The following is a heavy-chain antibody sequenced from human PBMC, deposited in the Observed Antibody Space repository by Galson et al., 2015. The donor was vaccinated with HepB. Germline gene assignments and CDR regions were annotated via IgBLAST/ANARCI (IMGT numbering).Heavy chain of an antibody. CDR2: IRYDGSIK. J-gene: IGHJ4*02. CDR1: GFTFSNYG. CDR3: ARNTPSSGYHGLHY. D-gene: IGHD5-12*01. Sequence: CAASGFTFSNYGMHWVRQAPGKGLEWVAYIRYDGSIKYYADSVKGRFTISRDNSKNTLYLQMNSLRAEDTAVYYCARNTPSSGYHGLHYGGQGTLVTVSS. V-gene: IGHV3-30*02.